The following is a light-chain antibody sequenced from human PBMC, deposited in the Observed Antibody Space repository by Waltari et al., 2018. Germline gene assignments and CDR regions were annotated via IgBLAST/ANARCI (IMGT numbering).Light chain of an antibody. V-gene: IGKV3-11*01. Sequence: EIVLTQSPATVSLFPGERATLSCRASHYIGADLAWYQQKPGQAPRLLVYDSYNRAPRIPARFSGSGSGTDFTLTITSLDPEDSAVYYCQQRNDFPITFGQGTRVGI. CDR1: HYIGAD. CDR2: DSY. CDR3: QQRNDFPIT. J-gene: IGKJ5*01.